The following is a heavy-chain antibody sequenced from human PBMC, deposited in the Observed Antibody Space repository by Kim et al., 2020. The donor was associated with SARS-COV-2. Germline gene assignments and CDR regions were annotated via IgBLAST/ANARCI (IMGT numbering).Heavy chain of an antibody. V-gene: IGHV1-69*13. Sequence: SVKVSCKASGGTFSSYAISWVRQAPGQGLEWMGGIIPIFGTANYAQKFQGRVTITADESTSTAYMELSSLRSEDTAVYYCARDHRDYDILTGYYHLRYGMDVWGQGTTVTVSS. J-gene: IGHJ6*02. CDR1: GGTFSSYA. CDR2: IIPIFGTA. D-gene: IGHD3-9*01. CDR3: ARDHRDYDILTGYYHLRYGMDV.